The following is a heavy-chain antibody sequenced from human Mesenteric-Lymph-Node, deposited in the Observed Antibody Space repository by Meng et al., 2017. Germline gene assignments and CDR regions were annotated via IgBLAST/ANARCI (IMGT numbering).Heavy chain of an antibody. Sequence: GESLKISCAASGFSFSSYAMHWVRQAPGKGLEWVATISYHGTNKYYADSVKGRFTISRDNSKNTVYLQVNSLRTEDTAVYYCVRDRRICSGGGCYSDYFDHWGQGALVTVSS. CDR3: VRDRRICSGGGCYSDYFDH. CDR1: GFSFSSYA. V-gene: IGHV3-30*04. CDR2: ISYHGTNK. J-gene: IGHJ4*02. D-gene: IGHD2-15*01.